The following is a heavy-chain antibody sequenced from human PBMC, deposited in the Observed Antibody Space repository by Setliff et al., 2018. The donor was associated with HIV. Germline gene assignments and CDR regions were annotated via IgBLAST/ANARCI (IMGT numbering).Heavy chain of an antibody. CDR3: ARTIVVVVAATGGFDY. J-gene: IGHJ4*02. CDR2: IYYTGGT. D-gene: IGHD2-15*01. CDR1: GYSISSGYY. V-gene: IGHV4-38-2*02. Sequence: TLSLTCTVSGYSISSGYYWGWIRQPPGKGLEWIGNIYYTGGTYYNPSLKSRVTISVDTSKNQFSLKLSSLTAADTAVYYCARTIVVVVAATGGFDYWGQGTLVTVSS.